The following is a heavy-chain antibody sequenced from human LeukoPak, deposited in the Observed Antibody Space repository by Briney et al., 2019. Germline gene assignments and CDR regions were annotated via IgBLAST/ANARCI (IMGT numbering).Heavy chain of an antibody. V-gene: IGHV3-66*01. D-gene: IGHD2-15*01. CDR1: GFIVTVNH. CDR3: ARDLGYCSGSTCYVGYFDY. Sequence: GGSLRLSCAASGFIVTVNHMSWVRQAPGKGLEWVSLIYSDVSTHYADSVKGRFTISRDKSKNTLYLHMNSLTAEDTAVYYCARDLGYCSGSTCYVGYFDYWGQGTLVTVSS. CDR2: IYSDVST. J-gene: IGHJ4*02.